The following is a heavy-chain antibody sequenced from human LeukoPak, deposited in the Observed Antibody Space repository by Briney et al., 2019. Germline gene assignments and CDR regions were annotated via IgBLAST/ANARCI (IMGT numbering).Heavy chain of an antibody. CDR1: GFTISTNC. J-gene: IGHJ4*02. V-gene: IGHV3-53*01. Sequence: GGSLRLSCTASGFTISTNCMTWVRQAPRKGLEWVSVIYSGGSTYYADSVKGRFTISRDNSKNTLYLQMNSLRAEDTAVYYCATFTGGTRWFDYWGQGTLVTVSS. CDR3: ATFTGGTRWFDY. CDR2: IYSGGST. D-gene: IGHD1-14*01.